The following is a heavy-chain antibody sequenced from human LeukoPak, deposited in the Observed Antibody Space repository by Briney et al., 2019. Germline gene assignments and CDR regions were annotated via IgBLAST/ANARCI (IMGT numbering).Heavy chain of an antibody. CDR1: GFIFSTYV. CDR3: ATGGDIVRTTINY. J-gene: IGHJ4*02. Sequence: GGSLRLSCAASGFIFSTYVMSWVRQAPGKRLEWVSTISGSGSNTYYADSVKGRFTISRDNSKNTLYLQMNSLRAEDTAVYYCATGGDIVRTTINYWGQGTLVTVSS. V-gene: IGHV3-23*01. CDR2: ISGSGSNT. D-gene: IGHD1-26*01.